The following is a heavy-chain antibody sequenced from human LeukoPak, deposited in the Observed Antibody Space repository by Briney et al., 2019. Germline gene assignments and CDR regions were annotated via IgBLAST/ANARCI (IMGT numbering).Heavy chain of an antibody. CDR2: ISSSGSTI. V-gene: IGHV3-48*03. CDR1: GFTFSSYE. D-gene: IGHD4-17*01. CDR3: ARRGPHVSTVIDY. J-gene: IGHJ4*02. Sequence: GGSLRLSCAASGFTFSSYEMNWVRQAPGKGLEWVSYISSSGSTIYYADSVKGRFTISRDNAKNSLYLQMNSLRAEDTAVYYCARRGPHVSTVIDYWGQGTLVTVSS.